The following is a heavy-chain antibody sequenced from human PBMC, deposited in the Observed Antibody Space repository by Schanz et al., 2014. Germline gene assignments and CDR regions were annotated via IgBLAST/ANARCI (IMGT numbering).Heavy chain of an antibody. Sequence: QVQLVESGGGLVKPGGSLRLSCAASGFIFNDYYMNWLRQAPGKGLEWLSYISRDGTTSYYADSVKGRFTISRDNSKNTLYLQMSSLIAEDTAVYYCAKCIGWYGRCAFDIWGQGTMVTVSS. CDR2: ISRDGTTS. CDR1: GFIFNDYY. D-gene: IGHD6-19*01. V-gene: IGHV3-11*01. J-gene: IGHJ3*02. CDR3: AKCIGWYGRCAFDI.